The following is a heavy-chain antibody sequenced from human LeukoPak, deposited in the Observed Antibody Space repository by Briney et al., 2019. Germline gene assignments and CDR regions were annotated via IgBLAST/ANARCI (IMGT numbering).Heavy chain of an antibody. V-gene: IGHV3-7*01. D-gene: IGHD6-13*01. CDR2: IKQDGSEK. CDR1: GFTFSSYW. Sequence: GGPLRLSCAASGFTFSSYWMSWVRQAPGKGLEWVANIKQDGSEKYYVASVKGRFTISRDNAKNSLYLQMNSLRAEDTAVYYCARYSRAGYSGTFDIWGQGTMVTVSS. CDR3: ARYSRAGYSGTFDI. J-gene: IGHJ3*02.